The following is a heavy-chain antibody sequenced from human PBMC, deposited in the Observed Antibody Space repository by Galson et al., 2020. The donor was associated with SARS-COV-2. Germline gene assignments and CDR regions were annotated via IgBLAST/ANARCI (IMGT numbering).Heavy chain of an antibody. Sequence: GGSLRLSCAASGFTFTDYVMSWVRQAPRTGLEWVSSISSSSAGTYYEDSVKGRFTISRDNSKDTLYLQMNSLRAEDTAVYYCAKVDSYGGAFDYWGQGTLVTVSS. CDR3: AKVDSYGGAFDY. D-gene: IGHD5-18*01. CDR2: ISSSSAGT. J-gene: IGHJ4*02. CDR1: GFTFTDYV. V-gene: IGHV3-23*01.